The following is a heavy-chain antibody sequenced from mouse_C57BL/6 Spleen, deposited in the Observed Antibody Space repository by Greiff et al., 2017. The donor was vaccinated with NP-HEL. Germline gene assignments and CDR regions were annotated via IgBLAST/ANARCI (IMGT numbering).Heavy chain of an antibody. CDR3: TRIRYSARAMDD. D-gene: IGHD2-14*01. J-gene: IGHJ4*01. CDR1: GFTFSDSW. Sequence: EVKLMESGGGLVQPGGSMKLSCAASGFTFSDSWMAWVRQSPEKGLEWVAEIRNKANNHATHYAESVKGKFTISRDDSKSSVYLQMNSLRAEDTGIYYCTRIRYSARAMDDWGKGTSVTVSS. CDR2: IRNKANNHAT. V-gene: IGHV6-6*01.